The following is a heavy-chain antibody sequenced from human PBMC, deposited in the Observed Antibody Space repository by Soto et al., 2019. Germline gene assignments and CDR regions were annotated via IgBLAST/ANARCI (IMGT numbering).Heavy chain of an antibody. CDR1: GYTFTSYG. J-gene: IGHJ6*02. CDR3: ARKGYDFWCRDYYYGMDV. V-gene: IGHV1-18*04. CDR2: ISAYNGNT. Sequence: ASVKVSCKXSGYTFTSYGISWVRQAPGQGLEWMGWISAYNGNTNYAQKLQGRVTMTTDTSTSTAYMELRSLRSDDTAVYYCARKGYDFWCRDYYYGMDVWGQGTTVTVSS. D-gene: IGHD3-3*01.